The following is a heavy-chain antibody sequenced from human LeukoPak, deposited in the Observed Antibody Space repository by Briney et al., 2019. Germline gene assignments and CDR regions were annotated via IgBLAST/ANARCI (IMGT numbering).Heavy chain of an antibody. Sequence: ASVKVSCKASGGTFSSYAISWVRQAPGQGLEWMGRIIPVLGIANYAQKFQGRVTITADKSTSTAYMELSSLRSEDTAVYYCARELPRYCSSTSCYGRSGGGDNWFDPWGQGTLVTVSS. CDR2: IIPVLGIA. CDR3: ARELPRYCSSTSCYGRSGGGDNWFDP. CDR1: GGTFSSYA. V-gene: IGHV1-69*04. D-gene: IGHD2-2*01. J-gene: IGHJ5*02.